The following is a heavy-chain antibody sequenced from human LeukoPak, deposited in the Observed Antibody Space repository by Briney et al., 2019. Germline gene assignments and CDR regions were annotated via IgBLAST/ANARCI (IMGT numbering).Heavy chain of an antibody. V-gene: IGHV1-2*02. Sequence: ASVKVSCKASGYTFTCYYMHWVRQAPGQGLEWMGWINPNSGGTNYAQKFQGRVTMTRDTAISTAYMELSRLRSDDTAVYYCAREGYYGSGTRGTNDYWGQGTLVTVSS. D-gene: IGHD3-10*01. J-gene: IGHJ4*02. CDR1: GYTFTCYY. CDR2: INPNSGGT. CDR3: AREGYYGSGTRGTNDY.